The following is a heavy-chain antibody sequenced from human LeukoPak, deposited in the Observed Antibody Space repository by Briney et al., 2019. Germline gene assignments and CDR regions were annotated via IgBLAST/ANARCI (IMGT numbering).Heavy chain of an antibody. J-gene: IGHJ4*02. CDR3: ARAIVATNIDY. Sequence: PGGSLRLSCAASGLTFSSYWMLWVRQAPGKGLVWVSRLHSDGSSTAYADSVKGRFTISRDNAKNSLYLQMNSLRAEDTAVYYCARAIVATNIDYWGQGTLVTVSS. V-gene: IGHV3-74*03. CDR2: LHSDGSST. D-gene: IGHD5-12*01. CDR1: GLTFSSYW.